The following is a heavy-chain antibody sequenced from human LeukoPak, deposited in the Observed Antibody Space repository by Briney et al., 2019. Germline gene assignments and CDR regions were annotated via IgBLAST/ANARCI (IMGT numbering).Heavy chain of an antibody. V-gene: IGHV3-7*01. CDR3: ARDPAWGAFDI. D-gene: IGHD7-27*01. CDR2: ISEDGSRT. Sequence: GGSLRLSCVASTFTFSQSGMTWIRQAPGKGLECLANISEDGSRTDYVDSVRGRFTISRDNAKNSLYLEMNSLRDEDTAVSYCARDPAWGAFDIWGQGTMVTVSS. J-gene: IGHJ3*02. CDR1: TFTFSQSG.